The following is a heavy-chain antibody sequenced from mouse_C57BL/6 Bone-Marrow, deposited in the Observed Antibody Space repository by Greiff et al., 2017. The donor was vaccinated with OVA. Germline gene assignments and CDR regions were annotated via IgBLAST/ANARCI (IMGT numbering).Heavy chain of an antibody. CDR3: ARYYGSYYFDY. D-gene: IGHD1-1*01. J-gene: IGHJ2*01. Sequence: VQLQESGAELARPGASVKLSCKASGYTFTSYGISWVKQRTGQGLEWIGEIYPRSGNTYYNEKFKGKATLTADKSSSTAYMELRSLTSEDSAVYFCARYYGSYYFDYWGQGTTLTVSS. V-gene: IGHV1-81*01. CDR1: GYTFTSYG. CDR2: IYPRSGNT.